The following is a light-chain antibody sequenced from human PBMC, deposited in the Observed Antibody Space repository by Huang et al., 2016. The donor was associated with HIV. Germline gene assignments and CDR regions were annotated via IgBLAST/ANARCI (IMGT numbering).Light chain of an antibody. CDR1: RGIGSD. Sequence: DIQMTQSPSSLSASVGDRVTITCRASRGIGSDLAWFQQKPGKAPKSLIFGTSTLQNGVPSKFSGSGFGTDFTLTISSLQPDDFATYYCQQYNTYPITFGQGTRLEIK. J-gene: IGKJ5*01. V-gene: IGKV1-16*02. CDR3: QQYNTYPIT. CDR2: GTS.